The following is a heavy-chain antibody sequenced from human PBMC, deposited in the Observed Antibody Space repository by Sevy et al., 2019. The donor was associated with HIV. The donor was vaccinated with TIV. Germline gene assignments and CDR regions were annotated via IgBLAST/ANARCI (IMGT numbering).Heavy chain of an antibody. J-gene: IGHJ3*02. CDR3: ASEMGWGLRDAFDI. CDR2: ISYDGSNK. V-gene: IGHV3-30-3*01. CDR1: GFTFSSYA. D-gene: IGHD1-26*01. Sequence: GGSLRLSCAASGFTFSSYAMHWVRQAPGKGLEWVAVISYDGSNKYYADSVKGRFTISRDNSKNTLYLQMKSLRAEDTAVYYCASEMGWGLRDAFDIWGQGTMATVSS.